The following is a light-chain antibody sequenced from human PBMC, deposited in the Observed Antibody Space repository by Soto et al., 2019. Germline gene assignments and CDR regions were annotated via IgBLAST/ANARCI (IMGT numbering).Light chain of an antibody. CDR3: SSYTCSSTLLHV. CDR1: SSDVGGYNY. Sequence: QSALTQPASVSGSPGQPITISCTGTSSDVGGYNYVSWYQQHPGKAPKLMIYDVSNRPSGVSNRFSGSKSGNTASLTISGLQAEDEADYYCSSYTCSSTLLHVFGTGTKLTVL. CDR2: DVS. V-gene: IGLV2-14*01. J-gene: IGLJ1*01.